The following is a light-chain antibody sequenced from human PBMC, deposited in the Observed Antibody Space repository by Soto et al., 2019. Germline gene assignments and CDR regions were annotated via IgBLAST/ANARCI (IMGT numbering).Light chain of an antibody. CDR2: GGS. CDR3: QQYDTSPRT. J-gene: IGKJ1*01. Sequence: EIVLTQSPGTLSLSPGERATLSCRASQSVSSNYLAWYQQKRGQAPRLLIYGGSSRATGIPTGFSGSGSGTNVTLTISRLEPEDFAVYYCQQYDTSPRTFGQGTKVEI. V-gene: IGKV3-20*01. CDR1: QSVSSNY.